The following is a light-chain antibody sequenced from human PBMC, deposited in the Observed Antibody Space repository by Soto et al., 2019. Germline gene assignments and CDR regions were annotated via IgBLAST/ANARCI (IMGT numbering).Light chain of an antibody. V-gene: IGKV3-15*01. CDR1: QSVSSN. CDR3: QHYDNWPS. CDR2: GAS. J-gene: IGKJ4*01. Sequence: EIVMTQSPATLSVSPGERATLSCRASQSVSSNLAWYQQKPGQAPRLLIYGASTRATGIPARFSGSGSGTEFTLTISSLQSEDFAVYHCQHYDNWPSFGVGTKVEIK.